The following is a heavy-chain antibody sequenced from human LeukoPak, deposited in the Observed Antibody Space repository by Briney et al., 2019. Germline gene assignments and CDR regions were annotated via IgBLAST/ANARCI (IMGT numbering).Heavy chain of an antibody. J-gene: IGHJ4*02. CDR3: AKDAISSGRLERNSEDY. V-gene: IGHV3-23*01. D-gene: IGHD6-19*01. Sequence: PGGSLRLSCAASGFTFSSYAMSWVRQAPGKGLEWVSAISGSGGSTYYADSVKGRFTISRDNSKNTLYLQMNSLRAEDTAVYYCAKDAISSGRLERNSEDYWGQGTMVTVSS. CDR2: ISGSGGST. CDR1: GFTFSSYA.